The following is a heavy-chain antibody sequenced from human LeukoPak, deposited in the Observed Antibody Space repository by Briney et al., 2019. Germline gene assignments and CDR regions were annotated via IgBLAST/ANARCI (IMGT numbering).Heavy chain of an antibody. J-gene: IGHJ4*02. D-gene: IGHD3-22*01. CDR2: SSSSSSTI. CDR1: GFTFSSYS. Sequence: GGSLRLSCAASGFTFSSYSMHWVRQAPGKGLEWVSYSSSSSSTIYYADSVKGRFTISRDNAKNSLYLQMNSLRAEDTAVYYCATSTSGYYYAPFDYWGQGTLVTVSS. V-gene: IGHV3-48*01. CDR3: ATSTSGYYYAPFDY.